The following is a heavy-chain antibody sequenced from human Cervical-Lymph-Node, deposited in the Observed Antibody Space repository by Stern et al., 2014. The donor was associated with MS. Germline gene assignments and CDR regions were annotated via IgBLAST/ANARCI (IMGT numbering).Heavy chain of an antibody. J-gene: IGHJ6*02. CDR3: AIMGTNGIDV. D-gene: IGHD5-18*01. CDR2: ISGYKGNT. V-gene: IGHV1-18*01. Sequence: VQLEESGTEVKKPGASVKVSCKASGDTFGTYGVNWVRQAPGQRLEWLGWISGYKGNTNYAQRLQGRVTLTTDTSTTTAYMELRSLRYDDTAVYYCAIMGTNGIDVWGQGTTVTVSS. CDR1: GDTFGTYG.